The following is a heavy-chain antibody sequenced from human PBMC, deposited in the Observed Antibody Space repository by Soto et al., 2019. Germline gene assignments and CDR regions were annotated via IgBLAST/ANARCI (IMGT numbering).Heavy chain of an antibody. V-gene: IGHV1-18*04. Sequence: QVQLVQSGAEVKKPGASLKVSCKASGDTFSSYGISWVRQAPGQGLEWMGWISAYNGNTNYAQKLQGRVTMTTDTSASTAYMELRSLRSDDTAVYYCARFVQDSSGYYGWFDPWGQGTLVTVSS. D-gene: IGHD3-22*01. CDR3: ARFVQDSSGYYGWFDP. CDR2: ISAYNGNT. J-gene: IGHJ5*02. CDR1: GDTFSSYG.